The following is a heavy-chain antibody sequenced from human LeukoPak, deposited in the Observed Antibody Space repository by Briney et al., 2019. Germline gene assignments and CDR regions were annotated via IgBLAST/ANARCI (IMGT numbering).Heavy chain of an antibody. V-gene: IGHV3-21*01. D-gene: IGHD3-16*02. CDR3: ARDGYDYVWGSYRYGY. J-gene: IGHJ4*02. Sequence: GGSLRLFCAASGFTFSSYSMNWVRQAPGKGLEWVSSISSSSSYIYYADSVKGRFTISRDNAKNSLYLQMNSLRAEDTAVYYCARDGYDYVWGSYRYGYWGQGTLVTVSS. CDR1: GFTFSSYS. CDR2: ISSSSSYI.